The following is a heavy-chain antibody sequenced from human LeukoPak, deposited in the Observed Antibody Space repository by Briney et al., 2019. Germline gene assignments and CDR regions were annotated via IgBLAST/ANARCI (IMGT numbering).Heavy chain of an antibody. CDR3: ARDGYNYGGIDY. V-gene: IGHV1-8*01. CDR1: GYTFTSYD. D-gene: IGHD5-24*01. J-gene: IGHJ4*02. CDR2: MNPNSGNT. Sequence: GASVKVSCKASGYTFTSYDINWVRQATGQGLEWMGWMNPNSGNTGYAQKFQGRVTMTRNTSIGTAYMELSSLRSEDTAVYYCARDGYNYGGIDYWGQGTLVTVSS.